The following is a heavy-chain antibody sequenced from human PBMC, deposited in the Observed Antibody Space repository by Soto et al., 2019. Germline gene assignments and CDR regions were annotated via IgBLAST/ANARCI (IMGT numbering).Heavy chain of an antibody. Sequence: QVQLVQSGAEVKKPGSSVKVSCKASGGTFSSYAISWVRQAPGQGLEWMGGIIPIFGTANYAKKFQGRVTITADESTSTAYMELSSLRSEDTAVYYCARSTYYYDSSGPPLYYYGMDVWGQGTTVTVSS. V-gene: IGHV1-69*01. CDR1: GGTFSSYA. D-gene: IGHD3-22*01. CDR2: IIPIFGTA. J-gene: IGHJ6*02. CDR3: ARSTYYYDSSGPPLYYYGMDV.